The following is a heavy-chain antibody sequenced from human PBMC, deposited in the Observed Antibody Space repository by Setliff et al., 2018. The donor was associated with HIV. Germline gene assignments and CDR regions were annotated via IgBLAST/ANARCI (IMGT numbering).Heavy chain of an antibody. CDR3: ARDRIPSKWLLESDY. J-gene: IGHJ4*02. Sequence: GGSLRLSCAASGFTFSSYWMSWVRQAPGKGLEWVANIKQDGSEKYYVDSVKGRFTISRDNAKNSLFLQMNSLRAEDTAMYYCARDRIPSKWLLESDYWGQGTLVTVSS. D-gene: IGHD3-22*01. V-gene: IGHV3-7*03. CDR2: IKQDGSEK. CDR1: GFTFSSYW.